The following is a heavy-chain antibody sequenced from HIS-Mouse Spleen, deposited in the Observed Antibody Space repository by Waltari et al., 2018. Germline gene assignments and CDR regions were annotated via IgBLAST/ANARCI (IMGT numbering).Heavy chain of an antibody. CDR1: GFTFSSYW. J-gene: IGHJ5*02. V-gene: IGHV3-74*01. D-gene: IGHD1-26*01. CDR2: INSDGSST. CDR3: ARDRANSGSYRNWFDP. Sequence: EVQLVESGGGLVQPGGSLRLPCAASGFTFSSYWMHWVRHAPGKGLVWVSRINSDGSSTSYADSVKGRFTISRDNAKNTLYLQMNSLRAEDTAVYYCARDRANSGSYRNWFDPWGQGTLVTVSS.